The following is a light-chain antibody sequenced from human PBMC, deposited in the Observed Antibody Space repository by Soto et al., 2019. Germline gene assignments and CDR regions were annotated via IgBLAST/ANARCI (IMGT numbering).Light chain of an antibody. CDR2: GSS. CDR3: KQYNDWPRT. J-gene: IGKJ5*01. CDR1: QLFSSN. Sequence: EIVLTQSPATLSVSPGESVTLSCRASQLFSSNLAWYQRRPGQAHRLLIYGSSTRATGVPARFSGSASGTEFTLTISSLQSEDFGVYYCKQYNDWPRTFGQGTRLEIK. V-gene: IGKV3-15*01.